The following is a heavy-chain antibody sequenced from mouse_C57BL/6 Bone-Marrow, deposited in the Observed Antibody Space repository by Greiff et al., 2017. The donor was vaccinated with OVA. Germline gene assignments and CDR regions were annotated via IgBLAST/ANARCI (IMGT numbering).Heavy chain of an antibody. CDR2: ISTYYGDA. D-gene: IGHD2-1*01. V-gene: IGHV1-67*01. Sequence: QVQLQQSGPELVRPGVSVKISCKGSGYTFTDYAMHWVKQSHAKSLEWIGVISTYYGDASYNQKLKDKATMTVDKSSSTAYMELARLTSEDSAVYYGARWSVYYGNRFAYWGQGTLVTVSA. CDR3: ARWSVYYGNRFAY. J-gene: IGHJ3*01. CDR1: GYTFTDYA.